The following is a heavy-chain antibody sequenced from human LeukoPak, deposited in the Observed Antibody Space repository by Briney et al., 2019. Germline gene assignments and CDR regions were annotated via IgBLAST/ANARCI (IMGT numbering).Heavy chain of an antibody. Sequence: SVKVSCKASGGTFSSYAISWVRQAPGQGLEWMGRIIPIFGTANYAQKFQGRVTITTDESTSTAYMELSSLRSEDTAVYYCARDQNHRALMVYAKAAYYYYYMDVWGKGTTVAVSS. CDR3: ARDQNHRALMVYAKAAYYYYYMDV. J-gene: IGHJ6*03. CDR2: IIPIFGTA. CDR1: GGTFSSYA. D-gene: IGHD2-8*01. V-gene: IGHV1-69*05.